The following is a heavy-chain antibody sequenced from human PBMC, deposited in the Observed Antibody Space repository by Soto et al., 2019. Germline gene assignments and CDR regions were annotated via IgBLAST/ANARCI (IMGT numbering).Heavy chain of an antibody. Sequence: SETLSLTCTVSGGSISSGGSYWGWIRQPPGKGLEWIGYIYYSGNTYFNPSLKSRVTLSVDTSKNQFSLNLSSVTAADTAVYYCVGYCSTTKCPFDYWGQGTLVTVSS. V-gene: IGHV4-30-4*01. D-gene: IGHD2-2*01. CDR2: IYYSGNT. J-gene: IGHJ4*02. CDR1: GGSISSGGSY. CDR3: VGYCSTTKCPFDY.